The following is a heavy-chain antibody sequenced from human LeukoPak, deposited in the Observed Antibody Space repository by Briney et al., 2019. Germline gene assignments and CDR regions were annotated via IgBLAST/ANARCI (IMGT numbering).Heavy chain of an antibody. J-gene: IGHJ1*01. CDR3: AKVVSYSSGWFFHH. CDR1: GLTFSSYA. Sequence: GGSLRLSCAASGLTFSSYAMSWVRQAPGKGLECVSSVNGSGYSAYYADSVKGRFTISRDNSKDTLFLQMSTLRVEDTAVYYCAKVVSYSSGWFFHHWGQGTLVTVSS. CDR2: VNGSGYSA. D-gene: IGHD6-19*01. V-gene: IGHV3-23*01.